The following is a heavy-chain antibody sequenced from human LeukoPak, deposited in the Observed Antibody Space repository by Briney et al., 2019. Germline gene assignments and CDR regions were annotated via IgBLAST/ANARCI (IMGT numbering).Heavy chain of an antibody. CDR3: ARDRIAVAGTFDY. J-gene: IGHJ4*02. CDR2: IISILGIA. CDR1: GGTFSSYA. V-gene: IGHV1-69*04. D-gene: IGHD6-19*01. Sequence: SVKVSCKASGGTFSSYAISWVRQAPGQGLEWMGRIISILGIANYAQKFQGRVTITADKSTSTAYMELSSLRSEDTAVYYCARDRIAVAGTFDYWGQGTLVTVSS.